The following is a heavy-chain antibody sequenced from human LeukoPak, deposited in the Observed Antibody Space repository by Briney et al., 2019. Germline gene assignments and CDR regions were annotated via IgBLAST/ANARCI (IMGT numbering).Heavy chain of an antibody. Sequence: SETLSLTCTVSGGSISSYYWSWIRQPPGKGLEWIGYIYYSGSTNYNPSLKSRVTISVDTSKNQSSLKLSSVTAADTAVYYCARETIFGVVKYMDVWGKGTTVTVSS. D-gene: IGHD3-3*01. J-gene: IGHJ6*03. CDR2: IYYSGST. V-gene: IGHV4-59*01. CDR3: ARETIFGVVKYMDV. CDR1: GGSISSYY.